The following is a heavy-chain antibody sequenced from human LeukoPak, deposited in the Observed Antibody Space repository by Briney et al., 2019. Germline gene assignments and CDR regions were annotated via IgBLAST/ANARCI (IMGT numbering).Heavy chain of an antibody. V-gene: IGHV4-34*01. D-gene: IGHD2-15*01. CDR2: INHSGST. Sequence: SETLSLTCAVYGGSFSGYYWSWIRQPPGKGLEWIGEINHSGSTNYSPSLKSRVTISVDTSKNQFSLKLSSVTAADTAVYYCASGDCSGGSCYSYFDYWGQGTLVTVSS. J-gene: IGHJ4*02. CDR3: ASGDCSGGSCYSYFDY. CDR1: GGSFSGYY.